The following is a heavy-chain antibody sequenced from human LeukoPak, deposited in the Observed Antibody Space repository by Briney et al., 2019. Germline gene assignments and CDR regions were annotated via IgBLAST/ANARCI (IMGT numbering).Heavy chain of an antibody. CDR2: ISSNGYYI. J-gene: IGHJ4*02. CDR1: GFTFSDYY. V-gene: IGHV3-11*04. CDR3: AREGGTYSSNLDYFDY. Sequence: GGSLRLSCAASGFTFSDYYMSWIRQAPGKGLEWVSSISSNGYYIYYADSVKGRFTISRDNAKNSLYLQMDSLRAEDTAMYYCAREGGTYSSNLDYFDYWGQGTLVTVSS. D-gene: IGHD6-13*01.